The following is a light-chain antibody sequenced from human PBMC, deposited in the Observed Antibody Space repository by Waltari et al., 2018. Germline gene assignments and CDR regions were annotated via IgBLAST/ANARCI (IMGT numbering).Light chain of an antibody. CDR1: QSVGGN. CDR2: AAS. Sequence: EIVMTQSPATLCVSAGETATLSCRASQSVGGNLAWYQQKPGQAPRVLIYAASTRATGIPGRFSGSGSGTEFTLTISSLQSEDFAIYYCQQYNNWPPQDAFGQGTKLEIK. CDR3: QQYNNWPPQDA. V-gene: IGKV3-15*01. J-gene: IGKJ2*01.